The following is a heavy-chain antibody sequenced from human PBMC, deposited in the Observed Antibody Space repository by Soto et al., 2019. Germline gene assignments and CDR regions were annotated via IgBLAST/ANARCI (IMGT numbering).Heavy chain of an antibody. CDR3: ARDYYGLGSPRSHFFY. J-gene: IGHJ4*02. CDR2: ISGHNGNT. V-gene: IGHV1-18*01. Sequence: ASVKVSCKASGYSFTNYGISWVRQAPGQGLEWMGWISGHNGNTNYAQKLQGRVTMTTDTSTSTAYMELRSLGSDDTAVYYCARDYYGLGSPRSHFFYSGQVTLFTVSS. D-gene: IGHD3-10*01. CDR1: GYSFTNYG.